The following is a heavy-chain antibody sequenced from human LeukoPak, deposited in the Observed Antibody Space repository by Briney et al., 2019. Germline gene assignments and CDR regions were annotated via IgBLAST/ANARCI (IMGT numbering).Heavy chain of an antibody. CDR1: GYTLTELS. V-gene: IGHV1-24*01. CDR2: FDPEDGET. D-gene: IGHD3-3*01. Sequence: ASVKVSCKVSGYTLTELSMHWVRQAPGKGLEWMGGFDPEDGETIYAQKFQGRVTMTEDTSTDTAYMELSSLRSEDTAVYYCATAGRITNFGVAPYDFDYWGQGTLVTVSS. J-gene: IGHJ4*02. CDR3: ATAGRITNFGVAPYDFDY.